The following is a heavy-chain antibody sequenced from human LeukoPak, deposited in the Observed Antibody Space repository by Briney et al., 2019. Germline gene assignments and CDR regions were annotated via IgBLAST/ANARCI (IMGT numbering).Heavy chain of an antibody. CDR3: ARHSGRYCSSTSCHRLAFDI. CDR1: GDSFSSVTDY. Sequence: KPSETLSLTCTVSGDSFSSVTDYWAWIRQPPGKGLEWIASGDYSGGTYYNPSLESRVAISADMSKNQFSLKLTSVTGADTAVYYCARHSGRYCSSTSCHRLAFDIWGQGTMVTVSS. V-gene: IGHV4-39*07. CDR2: GDYSGGT. D-gene: IGHD2-2*01. J-gene: IGHJ3*02.